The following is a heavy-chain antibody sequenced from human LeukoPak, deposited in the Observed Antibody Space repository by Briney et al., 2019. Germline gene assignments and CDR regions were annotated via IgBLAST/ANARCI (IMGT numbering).Heavy chain of an antibody. CDR3: VVGINYDY. J-gene: IGHJ4*02. D-gene: IGHD3-10*01. V-gene: IGHV3-53*01. CDR1: GFAVTSDY. CDR2: IYTSGSA. Sequence: GGSLRLSCAASGFAVTSDYMGWVRQTPVRGLEWLSVIYTSGSAFYADSVKGRFTISRGESKNTVYLQMNALRVDGTAVYYCVVGINYDYWGQGSLVTVTS.